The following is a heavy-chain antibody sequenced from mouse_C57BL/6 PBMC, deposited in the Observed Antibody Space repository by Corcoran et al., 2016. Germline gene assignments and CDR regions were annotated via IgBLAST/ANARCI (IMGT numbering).Heavy chain of an antibody. D-gene: IGHD2-1*01. V-gene: IGHV1-81*01. CDR3: ARAIYYGNYRGYFDV. J-gene: IGHJ1*03. CDR1: GFNIKDYY. Sequence: VQLQQSGAELVRPGASVKLSCTASGFNIKDYYMHWVKQRTGQGLEWIGEIYPRSGNTYYNEKFKGKATLTADKSSSTAYMELRSLTSEDSAVYFCARAIYYGNYRGYFDVWGTGTTVTVSS. CDR2: IYPRSGNT.